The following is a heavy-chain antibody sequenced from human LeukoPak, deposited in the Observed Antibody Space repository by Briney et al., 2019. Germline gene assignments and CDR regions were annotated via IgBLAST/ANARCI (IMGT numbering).Heavy chain of an antibody. J-gene: IGHJ4*02. D-gene: IGHD3-3*01. CDR3: ARNSRITIFGVVELDY. CDR2: INPNSGGT. V-gene: IGHV1-2*02. Sequence: ASVKVSCKAAGYTFTGYYMHWVRQAPGQGLEWMGWINPNSGGTNYAQKFQGRVTMTRDTSISTAYMELSRLRSDDTAVYYCARNSRITIFGVVELDYWGQGTLVTVSS. CDR1: GYTFTGYY.